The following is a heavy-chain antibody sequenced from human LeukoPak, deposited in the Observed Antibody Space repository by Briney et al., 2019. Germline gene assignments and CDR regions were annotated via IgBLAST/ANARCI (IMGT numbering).Heavy chain of an antibody. CDR3: ARAGIQLYFDY. J-gene: IGHJ4*02. D-gene: IGHD5-18*01. Sequence: GRSLRLSCAASGFTFSSYAMHWVRQDPGKGLEWVAVISYDGSNKYYADSVKGRFTISRDNSKNTLYLQMNSLRAEDTAVYYCARAGIQLYFDYWGQGTLVTVSS. V-gene: IGHV3-30-3*01. CDR1: GFTFSSYA. CDR2: ISYDGSNK.